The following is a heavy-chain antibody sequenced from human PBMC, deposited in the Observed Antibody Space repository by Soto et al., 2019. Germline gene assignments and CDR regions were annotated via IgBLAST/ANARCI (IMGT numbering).Heavy chain of an antibody. J-gene: IGHJ4*01. D-gene: IGHD6-13*01. CDR2: ISYSGST. CDR1: SDSISSYY. V-gene: IGHV4-59*01. CDR3: ARGTSWQLPFDY. Sequence: QVQLQESGPGLVKPSETLSLTCTVSSDSISSYYWSWIRQPPGKRLEWIGYISYSGSTDYTPSLTSRVTISGYTSKNQFSLKVSSVTAADTAVYYCARGTSWQLPFDYWGHGTLVTVSS.